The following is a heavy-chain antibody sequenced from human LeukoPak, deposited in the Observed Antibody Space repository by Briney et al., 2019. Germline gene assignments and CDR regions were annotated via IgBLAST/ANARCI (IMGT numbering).Heavy chain of an antibody. CDR2: ISSSGSTI. CDR1: GFTFSDYY. D-gene: IGHD3-22*01. V-gene: IGHV3-11*01. CDR3: ARWTHYYDSSDNWFDP. Sequence: GGSLRLSCAASGFTFSDYYMSWIRQAPGKGLEWVSYISSSGSTIYYADSVKGRFTISRDNAKNSLYLQMNSLRAEDTAVYYCARWTHYYDSSDNWFDPWGQGTLVTVSS. J-gene: IGHJ5*02.